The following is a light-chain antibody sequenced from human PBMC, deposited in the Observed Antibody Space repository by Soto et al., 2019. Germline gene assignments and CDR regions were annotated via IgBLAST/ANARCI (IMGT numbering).Light chain of an antibody. Sequence: QSVLAQPASVSGSPGQSITISCTGTSSDVGYFDYVSWYQQHPGKAPKLMIFDVSDRSSGVSDRFSGSKSGNTASLTISWLQAEDEADYFCSSYASGSTHVLFGGGTKLTVL. J-gene: IGLJ3*02. V-gene: IGLV2-14*03. CDR2: DVS. CDR1: SSDVGYFDY. CDR3: SSYASGSTHVL.